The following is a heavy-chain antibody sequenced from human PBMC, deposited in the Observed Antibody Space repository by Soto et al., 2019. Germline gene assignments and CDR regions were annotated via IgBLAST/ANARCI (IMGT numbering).Heavy chain of an antibody. CDR2: ISYDGSNK. CDR1: GFTFSSYA. CDR3: ARFGVHCSGGSCSAPLVDY. Sequence: QVQLVESGGGVVQPGRSLRLSCAASGFTFSSYAMHWVRQAPGKGLEWVAVISYDGSNKYYADSVKGRFTISRDNSKNXLXLQMNSLRAEDTAVYYCARFGVHCSGGSCSAPLVDYWGQGTLVTVSS. J-gene: IGHJ4*02. V-gene: IGHV3-30-3*01. D-gene: IGHD2-15*01.